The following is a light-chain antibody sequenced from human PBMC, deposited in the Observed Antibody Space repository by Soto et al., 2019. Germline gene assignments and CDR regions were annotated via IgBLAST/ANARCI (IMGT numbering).Light chain of an antibody. CDR3: TSYTSSNTFV. CDR2: EVN. Sequence: QSALTQPPSVSGSPGQSVTISCTGTSSDVGSYDRVSWYQQPPGTAPKLMIYEVNNRPSGVPDRFSGSKSGNTASLTISGLQAEDEADYYCTSYTSSNTFVLGTGTKVTVL. V-gene: IGLV2-18*02. J-gene: IGLJ1*01. CDR1: SSDVGSYDR.